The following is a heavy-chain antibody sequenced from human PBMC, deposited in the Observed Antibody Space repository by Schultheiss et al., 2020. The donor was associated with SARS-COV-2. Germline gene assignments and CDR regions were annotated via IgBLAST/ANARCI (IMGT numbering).Heavy chain of an antibody. CDR3: AKRGPSNYYSMDV. CDR2: ISGRGSDT. D-gene: IGHD3-10*01. CDR1: GFTFSSYS. J-gene: IGHJ6*02. V-gene: IGHV3-23*01. Sequence: GGSLRLSCAASGFTFSSYSMNWVRQAPGKGLEWVSAISGRGSDTYYADSVKGRFTISRDNSEETLYLQMNSLRAEDTDVYYCAKRGPSNYYSMDVWGQGTAVTVSS.